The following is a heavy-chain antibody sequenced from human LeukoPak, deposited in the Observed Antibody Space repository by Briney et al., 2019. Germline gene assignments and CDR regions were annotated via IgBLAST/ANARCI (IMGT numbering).Heavy chain of an antibody. CDR1: GGTFSSYA. CDR3: ARALYYYDSSGYYKGYYYGMDV. J-gene: IGHJ6*02. CDR2: ISAYNGNT. D-gene: IGHD3-22*01. V-gene: IGHV1-18*01. Sequence: GASVKVSCKASGGTFSSYAISWVRQAPGQGLEWMGWISAYNGNTNYAQKLQGRVTMTTDTSTSTAYMELRSLRSDDTAVYYCARALYYYDSSGYYKGYYYGMDVWGQGTTVTVSS.